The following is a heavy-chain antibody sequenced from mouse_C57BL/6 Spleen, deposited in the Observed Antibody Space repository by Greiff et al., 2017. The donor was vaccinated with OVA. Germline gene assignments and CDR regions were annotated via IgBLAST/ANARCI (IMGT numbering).Heavy chain of an antibody. CDR1: GYTFTSYW. Sequence: VQLQQPGAELVKPGASVKLSCKASGYTFTSYWMQWVKQRPGQGLEWIGEIDPSDSYTNYNQKFKGKATLTVDTSSSTAYMQLSSLTSEDSAVYYCARLYYSACDYWGQGTTLTVSS. D-gene: IGHD2-12*01. CDR2: IDPSDSYT. J-gene: IGHJ2*01. CDR3: ARLYYSACDY. V-gene: IGHV1-50*01.